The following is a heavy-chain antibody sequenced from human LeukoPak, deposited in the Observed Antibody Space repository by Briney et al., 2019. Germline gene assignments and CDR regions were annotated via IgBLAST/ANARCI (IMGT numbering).Heavy chain of an antibody. CDR3: ALRRDGYEDFDP. Sequence: GASVKVSCKASGYTFTSYDINWVRQATGQGLEWMGWMNPNSGNTGYAQKFQGRVTMTRNTSISTAYMELSSLRSEDTAVYYCALRRDGYEDFDPWGQGTLVTVSS. D-gene: IGHD5-24*01. CDR1: GYTFTSYD. CDR2: MNPNSGNT. V-gene: IGHV1-8*01. J-gene: IGHJ5*02.